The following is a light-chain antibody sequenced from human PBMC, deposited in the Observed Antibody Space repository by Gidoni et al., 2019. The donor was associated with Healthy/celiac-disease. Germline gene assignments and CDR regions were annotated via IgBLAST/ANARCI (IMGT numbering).Light chain of an antibody. CDR1: QSVSSSY. CDR3: QQYGSSWT. V-gene: IGKV3-20*01. CDR2: GAS. Sequence: IVLTPSPCTLSLSPGERATLSSSASQSVSSSYLTWYQQKPGQAPRLLIYGASSRATGIPDRFSGSGSGTDFTLTISRLEPEDFAVYYCQQYGSSWTFGQGTKVEIK. J-gene: IGKJ1*01.